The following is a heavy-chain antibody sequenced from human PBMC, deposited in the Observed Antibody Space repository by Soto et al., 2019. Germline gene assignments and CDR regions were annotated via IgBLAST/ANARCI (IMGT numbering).Heavy chain of an antibody. D-gene: IGHD3-22*01. J-gene: IGHJ5*01. V-gene: IGHV4-34*01. CDR2: INHSGRV. Sequence: SETLSLTCAVYGGSFSGHSWTWIRQSPGKGLEWIGDINHSGRVNYSPSLKSRVTISLDTSKNQFSLTLSAVTAADTAMYYCSTRAYDTNGYYRFDPWGQGTLV. CDR1: GGSFSGHS. CDR3: STRAYDTNGYYRFDP.